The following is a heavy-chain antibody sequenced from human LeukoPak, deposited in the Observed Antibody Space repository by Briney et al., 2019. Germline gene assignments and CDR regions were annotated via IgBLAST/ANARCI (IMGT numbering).Heavy chain of an antibody. J-gene: IGHJ6*03. Sequence: SETLSLTCTVSGGSISSSSYYWGWIRQPPGKGLEWIGSIYYSGSTYYNPSLKSRVTISVDTSKNQFSLKLSSATAADTAVYYCAIRVATINYYYYYMDVWGKGTTVTVSS. CDR1: GGSISSSSYY. CDR3: AIRVATINYYYYYMDV. D-gene: IGHD5-12*01. CDR2: IYYSGST. V-gene: IGHV4-39*01.